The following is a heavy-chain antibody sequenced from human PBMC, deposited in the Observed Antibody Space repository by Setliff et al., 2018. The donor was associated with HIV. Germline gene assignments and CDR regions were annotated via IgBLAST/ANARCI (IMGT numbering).Heavy chain of an antibody. CDR2: IRSKAYGGTT. Sequence: GGSLRLSCAASGFTFSNAWMSWVRQAPGKGLEWVGFIRSKAYGGTTEYAASVKGRFTLSRDDSRNIAYLQMNSLKTEDTAVYCCARDFSYGYFFYGMDVWGQGTTVTVSS. J-gene: IGHJ6*02. CDR1: GFTFSNAW. D-gene: IGHD5-18*01. V-gene: IGHV3-49*04. CDR3: ARDFSYGYFFYGMDV.